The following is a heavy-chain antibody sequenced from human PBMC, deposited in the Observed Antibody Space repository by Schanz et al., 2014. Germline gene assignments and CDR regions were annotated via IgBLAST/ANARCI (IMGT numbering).Heavy chain of an antibody. Sequence: QVQLQESGPGLVKPSETLSLRCTFSSGSITSYYGNWIRQPAGKGLEWIGRIFASGGPTYNPSLESRVTMSVDTSKNQFSLTLTSVTAADTAVYYCATGGDGGNSWFDSGSQGTVVTVSS. J-gene: IGHJ5*01. V-gene: IGHV4-4*07. D-gene: IGHD1-7*01. CDR1: SGSITSYY. CDR3: ATGGDGGNSWFDS. CDR2: IFASGGP.